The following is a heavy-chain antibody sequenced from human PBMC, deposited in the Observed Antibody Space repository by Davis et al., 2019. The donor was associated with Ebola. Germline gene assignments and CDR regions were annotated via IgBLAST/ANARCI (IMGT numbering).Heavy chain of an antibody. Sequence: MPSETLSLTCTVSGGSISSGNYYWSWIRQHPGKGLEWIGYIYDSGNTYYNPSLKSRVTISVDTSKNQFSLKLSSVTAADTAVYYCARLAATTSRGNWFDPWGQGTLVTVSS. CDR3: ARLAATTSRGNWFDP. CDR1: GGSISSGNYY. V-gene: IGHV4-30-4*08. J-gene: IGHJ5*02. CDR2: IYDSGNT. D-gene: IGHD5-12*01.